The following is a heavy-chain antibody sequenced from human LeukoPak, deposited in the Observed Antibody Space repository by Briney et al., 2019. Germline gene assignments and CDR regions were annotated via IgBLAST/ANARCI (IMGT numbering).Heavy chain of an antibody. V-gene: IGHV3-23*01. CDR2: ISNSGAHT. J-gene: IGHJ4*02. D-gene: IGHD3-3*01. CDR3: AEWVYDDFWRGYYNHDY. Sequence: GGSLRLSCVASGFIFNDYAMGWVRQAPGKGLKWVSAISNSGAHTYYADSVKGRFTISRDNSRNTLYLEMNSLRAEDTATYYCAEWVYDDFWRGYYNHDYWGQGSLVTVSS. CDR1: GFIFNDYA.